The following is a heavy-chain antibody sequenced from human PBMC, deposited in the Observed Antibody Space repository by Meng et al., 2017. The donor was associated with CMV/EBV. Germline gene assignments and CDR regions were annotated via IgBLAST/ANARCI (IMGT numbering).Heavy chain of an antibody. D-gene: IGHD2-2*01. CDR3: AREVRYCSSTSCYRFDP. CDR2: IYHSGST. Sequence: GSLRLSCTVSSYSISSGYYWGWIRQPPGKGLEWIGSIYHSGSTNYNPSLKSRVTISVDTSKNQFSLKLSSVTAADTAVYYCAREVRYCSSTSCYRFDPWGQGTLVTVSS. J-gene: IGHJ5*02. CDR1: SYSISSGYY. V-gene: IGHV4-38-2*02.